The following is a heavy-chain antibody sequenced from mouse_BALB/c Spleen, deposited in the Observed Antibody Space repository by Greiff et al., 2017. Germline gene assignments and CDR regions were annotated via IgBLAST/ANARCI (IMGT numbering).Heavy chain of an antibody. CDR3: TRNGNYDWYFDV. CDR2: IDPYYGGT. V-gene: IGHV1-39*01. J-gene: IGHJ1*01. Sequence: EVQLQESGPELEKPGASVKISCKASGYSFTGYNMNWVKQSNGKSLEWIGNIDPYYGGTSYNQKFKGKATLTVDKSSSTAYMQLKSLTSEDSAVYYCTRNGNYDWYFDVWGAGTTVTVSS. CDR1: GYSFTGYN. D-gene: IGHD2-1*01.